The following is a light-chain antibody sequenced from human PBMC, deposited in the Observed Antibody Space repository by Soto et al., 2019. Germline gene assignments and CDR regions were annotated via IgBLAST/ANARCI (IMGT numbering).Light chain of an antibody. CDR2: SNN. Sequence: QSVLTQPPSASGTPGQRVTISCSGSSSNIGSNTVNWYQQLPGTAPKLLIYSNNQRPSGVPDRFSGSKSGTSASLAISGLQSVDEADYYCAAWDDSLNGFVVFGGVTKLTVL. J-gene: IGLJ2*01. CDR3: AAWDDSLNGFVV. V-gene: IGLV1-44*01. CDR1: SSNIGSNT.